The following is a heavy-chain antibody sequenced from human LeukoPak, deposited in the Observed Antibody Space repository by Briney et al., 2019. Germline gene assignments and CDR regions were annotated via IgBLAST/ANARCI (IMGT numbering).Heavy chain of an antibody. Sequence: ASVKVSCKVSGYTLTELSMHWVRQAPGKGLEWMGGFDPEDGETIYAQKFQGRVTMTEDTSTDTAYMELSSLRSEDTAVYYCATVAPIVGAIDYWGQGTLVTVFS. CDR2: FDPEDGET. V-gene: IGHV1-24*01. CDR3: ATVAPIVGAIDY. D-gene: IGHD1-26*01. CDR1: GYTLTELS. J-gene: IGHJ4*02.